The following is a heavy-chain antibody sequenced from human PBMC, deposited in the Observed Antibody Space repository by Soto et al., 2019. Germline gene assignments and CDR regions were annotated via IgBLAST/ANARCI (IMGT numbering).Heavy chain of an antibody. CDR1: GFSFSPST. J-gene: IGHJ5*02. CDR2: IGDSGLST. V-gene: IGHV3-23*01. CDR3: AKGDYGDFLWFDP. D-gene: IGHD2-21*02. Sequence: PGGSLRLSCAVSGFSFSPSTVTWVRQAPGKGLEWVSAIGDSGLSTYYTDAVKGRFTVSRDNSNSMVFLQMNSLTAEDAAMYYCAKGDYGDFLWFDPWGPGTQVTVSS.